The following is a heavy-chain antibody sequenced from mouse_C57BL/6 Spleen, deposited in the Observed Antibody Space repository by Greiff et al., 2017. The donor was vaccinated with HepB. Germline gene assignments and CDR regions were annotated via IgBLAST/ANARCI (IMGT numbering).Heavy chain of an antibody. CDR1: GYTFTSYW. CDR2: IHPNSGST. J-gene: IGHJ4*01. D-gene: IGHD2-3*01. Sequence: VQLQQPGAELVKPGASVKLSCKASGYTFTSYWMHWVKQRPGQGLEWIGMIHPNSGSTNYNEKFKSKATLTVDKSSSTAYMQLSSLTSEDSAVYYCARSDGYYVYYYAMDYWGQGTSVTVSS. CDR3: ARSDGYYVYYYAMDY. V-gene: IGHV1-64*01.